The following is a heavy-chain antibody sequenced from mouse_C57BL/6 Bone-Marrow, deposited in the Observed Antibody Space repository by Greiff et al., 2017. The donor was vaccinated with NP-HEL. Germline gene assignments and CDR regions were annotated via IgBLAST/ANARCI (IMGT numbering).Heavy chain of an antibody. CDR2: FYPGSGSI. CDR3: ARHGDYVGSSYGYLDV. J-gene: IGHJ1*03. V-gene: IGHV1-62-2*01. D-gene: IGHD1-1*01. Sequence: QVQLQQSGAELVKPGASVKLSCKASGYTFTEYTIHWVKQRSGQGLEWIGWFYPGSGSIKYNEKFKDKATLTADKSSSTVYMDLSRLTSEDTAVYFGARHGDYVGSSYGYLDVWGTGTTVTVSS. CDR1: GYTFTEYT.